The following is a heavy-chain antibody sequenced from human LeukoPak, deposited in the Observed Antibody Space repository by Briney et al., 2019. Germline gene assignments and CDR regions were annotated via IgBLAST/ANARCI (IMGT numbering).Heavy chain of an antibody. CDR2: IDRDGRVQ. D-gene: IGHD1-1*01. CDR1: GFTTHYW. J-gene: IGHJ4*02. Sequence: PGGSLRLSCTASGFTTHYWLNWVRQSPGKGLEWVANIDRDGRVQHYVDSVKGRFTISRDNAKNSLYLQMNSLRAEDTAVYYCATGTTSGSYYFAYWGQGTLVTVSS. CDR3: ATGTTSGSYYFAY. V-gene: IGHV3-7*01.